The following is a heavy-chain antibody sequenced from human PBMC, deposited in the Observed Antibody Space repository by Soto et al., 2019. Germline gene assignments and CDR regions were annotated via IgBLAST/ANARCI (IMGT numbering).Heavy chain of an antibody. CDR3: AKAGMNELERQDARYDAFAI. Sequence: EVQLLESGGGLVQPGGSLRLSCAASGFTFSSYAMRWVRQAPGKGLEWVSAISGSGGSTYYADSVKGRFTISRDNSKNTLFLQMNGLRAEDTAVYYCAKAGMNELERQDARYDAFAIWGRGTMVTVSS. CDR2: ISGSGGST. J-gene: IGHJ3*02. CDR1: GFTFSSYA. D-gene: IGHD1-1*01. V-gene: IGHV3-23*01.